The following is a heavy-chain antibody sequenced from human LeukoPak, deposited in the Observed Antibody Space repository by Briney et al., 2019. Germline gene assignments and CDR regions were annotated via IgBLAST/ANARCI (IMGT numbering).Heavy chain of an antibody. CDR1: GFIFSSYS. J-gene: IGHJ6*02. CDR3: AKAASSSWPSYYYGMDV. CDR2: ITGSGGNT. Sequence: HAGGSLRLSCAASGFIFSSYSMSWARQAPGKGLEWVSVITGSGGNTYYADSVKGRFTISKDNSKNTVYLQMSSLRVDDTAVYYCAKAASSSWPSYYYGMDVWGQGTTVTVSS. D-gene: IGHD6-13*01. V-gene: IGHV3-23*01.